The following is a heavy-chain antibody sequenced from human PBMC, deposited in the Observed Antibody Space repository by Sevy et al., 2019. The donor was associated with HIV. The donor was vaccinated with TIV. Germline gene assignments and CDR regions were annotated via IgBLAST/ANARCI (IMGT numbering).Heavy chain of an antibody. D-gene: IGHD1-26*01. CDR2: ISSSSSYI. V-gene: IGHV3-21*01. CDR3: ARDHNWGKCELPQYDAFDI. J-gene: IGHJ3*02. CDR1: GFTFSSYS. Sequence: GGSLRLSCAASGFTFSSYSMNWVRQAPGKGLEWVSSISSSSSYIYYADSVKGRFTISRDNAKNSLYLQMNSLRAEDTAVYYCARDHNWGKCELPQYDAFDIWGQGTMVTVSS.